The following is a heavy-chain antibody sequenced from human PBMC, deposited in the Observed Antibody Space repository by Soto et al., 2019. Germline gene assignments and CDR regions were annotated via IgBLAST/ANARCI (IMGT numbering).Heavy chain of an antibody. CDR1: GYTLTELS. V-gene: IGHV1-24*01. Sequence: ASVKVSCKVSGYTLTELSMHWVRQAPGKGLEWMGGFDPEDGETIYAQKFQGRVTMTEDTSTSTAYMELRSLRSEDTAVYYCARDWAAAGPFDYWGQGTLVTVSS. CDR3: ARDWAAAGPFDY. D-gene: IGHD6-13*01. J-gene: IGHJ4*02. CDR2: FDPEDGET.